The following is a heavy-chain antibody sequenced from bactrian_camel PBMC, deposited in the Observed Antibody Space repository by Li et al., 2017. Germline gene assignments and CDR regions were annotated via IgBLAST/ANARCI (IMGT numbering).Heavy chain of an antibody. D-gene: IGHD6*01. CDR3: ASAAYHSSWARLEKRYYSY. CDR1: GYFYPSYC. Sequence: QVQLVESGGGSVEAGGSLRLSCVRSGYFYPSYCMAWFRQAPGKEREGVAAIDSDGSTSYADSVKGRFTISKDNERNTLALQMNSLKPEDSAMYYCASAAYHSSWARLEKRYYSYWGQGTQVTVS. J-gene: IGHJ4*01. CDR2: IDSDGST. V-gene: IGHV3S53*01.